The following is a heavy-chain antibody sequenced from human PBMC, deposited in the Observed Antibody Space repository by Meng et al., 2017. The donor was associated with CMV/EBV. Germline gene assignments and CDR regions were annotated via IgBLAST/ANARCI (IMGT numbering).Heavy chain of an antibody. CDR2: IYYSGST. Sequence: SETLSLTCTVSGGSISSSSYYWGWIRQPPGKGLEWIGSIYYSGSTYYNPSLKSRVTISVDTSKNQFSLKLSSVTAADTAMYYCARKYYDFWSGYYYYFDYWGQGTLVTVSS. J-gene: IGHJ4*02. CDR3: ARKYYDFWSGYYYYFDY. CDR1: GGSISSSSYY. D-gene: IGHD3-3*01. V-gene: IGHV4-39*07.